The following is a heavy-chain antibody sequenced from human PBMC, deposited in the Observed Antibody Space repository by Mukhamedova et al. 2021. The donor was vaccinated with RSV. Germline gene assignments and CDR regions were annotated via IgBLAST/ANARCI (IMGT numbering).Heavy chain of an antibody. D-gene: IGHD3-3*01. Sequence: TSYAQKFQGRVTMTRDTSTSTVYMELSSLRSEDTAVYYCARDLLSGPYYYYGMDVWGQGTTVTVSS. J-gene: IGHJ6*02. CDR3: ARDLLSGPYYYYGMDV. CDR2: T. V-gene: IGHV1-46*01.